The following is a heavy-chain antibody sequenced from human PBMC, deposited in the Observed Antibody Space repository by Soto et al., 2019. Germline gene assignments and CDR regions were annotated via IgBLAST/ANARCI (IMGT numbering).Heavy chain of an antibody. D-gene: IGHD3-22*01. CDR3: VRSGYYSLDV. J-gene: IGHJ6*02. CDR2: VYHSGAT. V-gene: IGHV4-4*02. Sequence: QVQLQESGPGLVRPSGTLSLTCAVSGDSIIRTGWWSWVRQSPGKGLDWIGEVYHSGATNYNPALKSRVTISVDTSRNQFSLNLGSVTAADSAVYYCVRSGYYSLDVWGQGTTVTVSS. CDR1: GDSIIRTGW.